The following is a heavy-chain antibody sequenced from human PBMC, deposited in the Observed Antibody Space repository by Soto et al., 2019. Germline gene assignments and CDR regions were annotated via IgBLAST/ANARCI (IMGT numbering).Heavy chain of an antibody. Sequence: QVQLQESGPGLVKPSQTLSLTCTVSGGSINSGGFYWSWIRQHPGTGLEWIGYIHYSGTTYYNPSLKSRVTISVDTSKNQFSLKLNSVTAADTAVYYCAPSHIRIVRATTWFDPWGQGTLVTVSS. CDR2: IHYSGTT. V-gene: IGHV4-31*03. D-gene: IGHD3-3*02. J-gene: IGHJ5*02. CDR1: GGSINSGGFY. CDR3: APSHIRIVRATTWFDP.